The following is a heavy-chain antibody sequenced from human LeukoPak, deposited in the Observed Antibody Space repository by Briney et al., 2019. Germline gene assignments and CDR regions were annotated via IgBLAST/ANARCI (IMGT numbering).Heavy chain of an antibody. CDR3: ARFNVYYDILTGYYPPYYYYGMDV. CDR2: INHSGST. CDR1: GGSFSGYY. J-gene: IGHJ6*02. V-gene: IGHV4-34*01. D-gene: IGHD3-9*01. Sequence: SETLSLTCAVYGGSFSGYYWSRIRQPPGKGLEWIGEINHSGSTNYNPSLKSRVTISVDTSKNQFSLKLSSVTAADTAVYYCARFNVYYDILTGYYPPYYYYGMDVWGQGTTVTVSS.